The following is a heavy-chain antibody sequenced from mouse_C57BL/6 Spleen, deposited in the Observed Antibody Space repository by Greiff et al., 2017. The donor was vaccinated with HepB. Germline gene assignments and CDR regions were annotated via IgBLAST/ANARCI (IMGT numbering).Heavy chain of an antibody. V-gene: IGHV5-6*01. Sequence: EVQLVESGGDLVKPGGSLKLSCAASGFTFSSYGMSWVRQTPDKRLEWVATISSGGSYTYYPDSVKGRFTISRDNAKNTLYLQMSSLKSEDTAMYYCARGDRGTWFAYWGQGTLVTVSA. CDR1: GFTFSSYG. CDR2: ISSGGSYT. J-gene: IGHJ3*01. CDR3: ARGDRGTWFAY. D-gene: IGHD3-3*01.